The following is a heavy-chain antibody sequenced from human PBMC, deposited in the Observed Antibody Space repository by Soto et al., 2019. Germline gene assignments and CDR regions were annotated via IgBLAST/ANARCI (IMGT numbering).Heavy chain of an antibody. D-gene: IGHD2-21*02. J-gene: IGHJ4*02. CDR1: GYTFTSYA. V-gene: IGHV1-3*05. CDR2: INAGNGNT. CDR3: ARSLVVVTALDY. Sequence: QVQLVQSGAEEKKPGASVKVSCKASGYTFTSYAMHWVRQAPGQRLEWMGWINAGNGNTKYAHKFQGIVTITRDTSASTAYMALSSMRSEDTAVYYCARSLVVVTALDYWGQGTLVTVSS.